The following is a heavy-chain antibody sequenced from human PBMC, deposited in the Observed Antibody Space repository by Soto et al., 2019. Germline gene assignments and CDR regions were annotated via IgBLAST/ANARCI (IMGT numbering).Heavy chain of an antibody. D-gene: IGHD3-10*01. CDR3: ARVTGP. J-gene: IGHJ5*02. CDR2: IYHSGST. CDR1: GVSISSGGYS. Sequence: SETLSLTCAVSGVSISSGGYSWSWIRQPPGKGLEWIGYIYHSGSTYYNPSLKSRVTISVDRSKNQFSLKLSSVTAADTAVYYCARVTGPWGQGTLVTVSS. V-gene: IGHV4-30-2*01.